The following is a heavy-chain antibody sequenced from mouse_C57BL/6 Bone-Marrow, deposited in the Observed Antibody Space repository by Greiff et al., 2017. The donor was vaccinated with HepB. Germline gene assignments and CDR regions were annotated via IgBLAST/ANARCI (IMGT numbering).Heavy chain of an antibody. Sequence: DVHLVESGGGLVQPGGSMKLSCVASGFTFSNYWMNWVRQSPEKGLEWVAQIRLKSDNYATHYAESVKGRFTISRDDSKSSVYLQMNNLRAEDTGIYYCTDPLSNYEGYYAMDYWGQGTSVTVSS. CDR3: TDPLSNYEGYYAMDY. CDR1: GFTFSNYW. J-gene: IGHJ4*01. D-gene: IGHD2-5*01. V-gene: IGHV6-3*01. CDR2: IRLKSDNYAT.